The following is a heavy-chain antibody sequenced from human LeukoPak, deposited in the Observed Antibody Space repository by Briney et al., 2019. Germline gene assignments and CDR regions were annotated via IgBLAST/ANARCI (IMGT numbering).Heavy chain of an antibody. CDR3: ARAVSGSYRYNWFDP. D-gene: IGHD1-26*01. CDR2: INPNSGGT. J-gene: IGHJ5*02. CDR1: GYTFTGYY. V-gene: IGHV1-2*02. Sequence: ASVKVSCKASGYTFTGYYMHWVRQAPGQGLEWMGWINPNSGGTNYAQKFQGRVTMTRDTSISTAYMELSRLRSDDTAVYYCARAVSGSYRYNWFDPWGQGTLVTVSS.